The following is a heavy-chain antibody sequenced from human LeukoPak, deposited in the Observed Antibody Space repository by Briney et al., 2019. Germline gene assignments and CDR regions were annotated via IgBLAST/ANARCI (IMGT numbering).Heavy chain of an antibody. V-gene: IGHV5-10-1*01. D-gene: IGHD6-19*01. Sequence: GESLKISCKGSGYSFTSYWITWVRRVPGKGLEWMGRIDPSDSYTNFSPSFQGHVTISVDKSITTAYLPWSSLKASDTAIYYCARRTSGWFGPEDYWGQGPQVTVSS. CDR2: IDPSDSYT. CDR1: GYSFTSYW. CDR3: ARRTSGWFGPEDY. J-gene: IGHJ4*02.